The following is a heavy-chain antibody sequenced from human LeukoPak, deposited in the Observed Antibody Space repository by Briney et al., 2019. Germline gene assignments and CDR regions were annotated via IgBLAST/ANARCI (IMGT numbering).Heavy chain of an antibody. CDR1: GFTFSSYS. V-gene: IGHV3-48*04. Sequence: GGSLRLSCTASGFTFSSYSMNWVRQAPGKGLEWVSYISTSSSTIYYADSVKGRFTISRDNAKNSLYLQMNSLRAEDTAVYYCARRAIGGTTVLDIWGPGTMVTVSS. J-gene: IGHJ3*02. CDR2: ISTSSSTI. CDR3: ARRAIGGTTVLDI. D-gene: IGHD2/OR15-2a*01.